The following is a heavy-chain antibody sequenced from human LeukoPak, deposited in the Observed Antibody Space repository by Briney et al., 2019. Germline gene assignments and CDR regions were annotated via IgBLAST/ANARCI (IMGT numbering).Heavy chain of an antibody. CDR2: INHSGST. Sequence: SETLSLTCAVYGGSFRVYYWSWLRHPPREGRGGIGEINHSGSTNYNPSSKSRVTISVATSKNQFSLKLSSVTAADTAVYYCARDRWLHLYFDYWGQGTLVTVSS. J-gene: IGHJ4*02. V-gene: IGHV4-34*01. D-gene: IGHD5-24*01. CDR1: GGSFRVYY. CDR3: ARDRWLHLYFDY.